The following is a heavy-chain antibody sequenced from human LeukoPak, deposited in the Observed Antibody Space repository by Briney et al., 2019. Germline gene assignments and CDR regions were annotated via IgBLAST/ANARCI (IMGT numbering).Heavy chain of an antibody. D-gene: IGHD3-16*02. CDR2: IYHSGST. V-gene: IGHV4-4*02. Sequence: SETLSLTCAVSGGSISSSNWWSWVRQPPGKGLEWIGEIYHSGSTNYNPSLKSRVTISVDKSKHQFSLKLSSVTAADTAVYYCARAATYYDYVWGSYRRTYNWFDPWGQGTLVTVSS. CDR3: ARAATYYDYVWGSYRRTYNWFDP. J-gene: IGHJ5*02. CDR1: GGSISSSNW.